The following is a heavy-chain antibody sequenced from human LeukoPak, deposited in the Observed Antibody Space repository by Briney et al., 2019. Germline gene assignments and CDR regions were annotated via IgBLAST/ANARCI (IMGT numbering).Heavy chain of an antibody. CDR3: AVGIAAAGRGWFDP. Sequence: SETLSLTCTVSGGSISSYYWSWIRQPAGKGLEWIGRIYTSGSTNYNPSLKSRVTISVDTSKNQFSLKLSSVTAADTAVYYCAVGIAAAGRGWFDPWGQGTLVTVSS. J-gene: IGHJ5*02. CDR2: IYTSGST. D-gene: IGHD6-13*01. V-gene: IGHV4-4*07. CDR1: GGSISSYY.